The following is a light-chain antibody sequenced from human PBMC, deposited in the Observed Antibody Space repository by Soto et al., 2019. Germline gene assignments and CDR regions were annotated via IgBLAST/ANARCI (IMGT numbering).Light chain of an antibody. CDR2: EVS. CDR1: SSDVGSYNL. CDR3: CSFGV. V-gene: IGLV2-23*02. Sequence: QSGLTQPASVSGSPGQSITISCTGTSSDVGSYNLVSWYQQHPGKAPKLMIYEVSKRPSGVSNRFSGSKSGNTASLTISGLQAEDEADYYCCSFGVFGTGTKVTVL. J-gene: IGLJ1*01.